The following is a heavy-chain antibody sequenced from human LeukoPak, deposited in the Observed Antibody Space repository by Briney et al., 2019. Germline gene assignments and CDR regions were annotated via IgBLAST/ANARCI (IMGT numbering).Heavy chain of an antibody. J-gene: IGHJ3*02. Sequence: SVKVSCKASGGTFSSYAISWVRQAPGQGLEWMGRIIPILGIANYAQKFQGRVTITADKSTSTAYMELRSLRSDDTAVYYCARLLTANDAFDIWGQGTMVTVSS. D-gene: IGHD1-14*01. CDR3: ARLLTANDAFDI. V-gene: IGHV1-69*04. CDR1: GGTFSSYA. CDR2: IIPILGIA.